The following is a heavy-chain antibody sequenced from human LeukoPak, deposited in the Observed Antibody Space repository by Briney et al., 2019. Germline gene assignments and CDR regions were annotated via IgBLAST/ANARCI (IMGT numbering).Heavy chain of an antibody. Sequence: SETLSLTCTVSGDSITGYYWGWIRQPPGKGLEWIGNIYYTGNTYYNASLKSRVTISVDTSKNQFSLKLSSVTAADTAVYYCARIGGYYYDSSGYYDYWGQGTLVTVSS. D-gene: IGHD3-22*01. J-gene: IGHJ4*02. CDR1: GDSITGYY. V-gene: IGHV4-39*07. CDR2: IYYTGNT. CDR3: ARIGGYYYDSSGYYDY.